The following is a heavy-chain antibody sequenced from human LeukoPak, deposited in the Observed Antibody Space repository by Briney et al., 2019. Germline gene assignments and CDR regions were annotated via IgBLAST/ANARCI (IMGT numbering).Heavy chain of an antibody. CDR1: GYSISSGYY. Sequence: SETLSLTCAVSGYSISSGYYWGWIRQPPGKGLEWIGSIYHSGSTYYNPSLKSRVTISVDTSKNQFPLKLSSVTAADTAVYYCARVGITMVRGARSHFDYWGQGTLVTVSS. D-gene: IGHD3-10*01. CDR3: ARVGITMVRGARSHFDY. V-gene: IGHV4-38-2*01. CDR2: IYHSGST. J-gene: IGHJ4*02.